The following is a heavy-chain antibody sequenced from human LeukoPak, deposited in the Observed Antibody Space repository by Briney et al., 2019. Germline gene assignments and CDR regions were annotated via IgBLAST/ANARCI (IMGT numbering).Heavy chain of an antibody. J-gene: IGHJ5*02. CDR3: ARLKSGSDNWFDP. D-gene: IGHD3-3*01. CDR2: IYHSGST. Sequence: SETLSLTCAVYGGSFSGYYWSWIRQPPGKGLEWIGYIYHSGSTYYNPSLKSRVTISVDRSKNQFSLKLSSVTAADTAVYYCARLKSGSDNWFDPWGQGTLVTVSS. V-gene: IGHV4-34*01. CDR1: GGSFSGYY.